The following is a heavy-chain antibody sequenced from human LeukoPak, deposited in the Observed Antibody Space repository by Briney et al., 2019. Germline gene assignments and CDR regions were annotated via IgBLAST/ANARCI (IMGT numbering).Heavy chain of an antibody. Sequence: GGSLRLSCAVSGFTLSSYSMNWVREAPGKGLEWVSSISRSSRYIYYADSVKSRYTISRDNAKNSLYLKMNSVRAEDTAVYYCARFCSSASCYDYGSSRASDAFDIWGQGTMVTVSS. J-gene: IGHJ3*02. CDR1: GFTLSSYS. CDR2: ISRSSRYI. V-gene: IGHV3-21*01. D-gene: IGHD2-2*01. CDR3: ARFCSSASCYDYGSSRASDAFDI.